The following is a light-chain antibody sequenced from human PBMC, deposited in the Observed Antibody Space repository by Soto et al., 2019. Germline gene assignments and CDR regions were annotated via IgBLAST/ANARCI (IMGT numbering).Light chain of an antibody. CDR2: TAS. CDR3: QQYDISPYT. V-gene: IGKV3-20*01. CDR1: QSVSSSY. J-gene: IGKJ2*01. Sequence: EIVLTQSPGTLSLSPGDRATLSCRASQSVSSSYLAWFQQKPGQAPRLLIYTASSRATGIPERFSGSGSGTDFTLTISRLEPEDFALYYCQQYDISPYTFGQGTKLEIK.